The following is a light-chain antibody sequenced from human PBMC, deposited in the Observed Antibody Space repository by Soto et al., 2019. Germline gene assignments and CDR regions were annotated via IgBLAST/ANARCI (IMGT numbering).Light chain of an antibody. CDR2: GST. CDR1: NSNIGAGSD. CDR3: HSYVSSLTVVL. Sequence: QSVLTQPPSVSGATGQRVTISCTGSNSNIGAGSDVHWYQQLPGLVPKLLIYGSTRRPSGVPERFSGSKSDTSSSLDITGLQAEDEAHYYCHSYVSSLTVVLFGGGTKLTVL. J-gene: IGLJ2*01. V-gene: IGLV1-40*01.